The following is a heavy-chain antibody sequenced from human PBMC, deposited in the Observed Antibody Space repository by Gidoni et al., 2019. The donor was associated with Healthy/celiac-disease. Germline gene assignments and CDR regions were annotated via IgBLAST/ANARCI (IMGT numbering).Heavy chain of an antibody. Sequence: QVQLQESGPGLVKPSETLSLTCTVSGGSISSYYWRWIRQPPGKGLEWIGYIYYSGSTNYNPSLKSRVTISVDTSKNQFSLKLSSVTAADTAVYYCARTDYDFWSGYYTGTGFDYWGQGTLVTVSS. J-gene: IGHJ4*02. CDR1: GGSISSYY. D-gene: IGHD3-3*01. CDR2: IYYSGST. CDR3: ARTDYDFWSGYYTGTGFDY. V-gene: IGHV4-59*01.